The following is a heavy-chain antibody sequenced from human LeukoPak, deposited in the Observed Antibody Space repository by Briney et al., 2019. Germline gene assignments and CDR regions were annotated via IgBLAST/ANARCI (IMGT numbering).Heavy chain of an antibody. V-gene: IGHV3-72*01. CDR3: ARAPGYDSSGYYSG. CDR2: TRNKANSYTT. J-gene: IGHJ4*02. Sequence: GRSLRLSCAASGFTFSDHYMDWVRQAAGKGREWVGRTRNKANSYTTEYAASVKGRFTISRDDSKNSLYLQMNSLKTEDTAVYYCARAPGYDSSGYYSGWGQGTLVTVSS. CDR1: GFTFSDHY. D-gene: IGHD3-22*01.